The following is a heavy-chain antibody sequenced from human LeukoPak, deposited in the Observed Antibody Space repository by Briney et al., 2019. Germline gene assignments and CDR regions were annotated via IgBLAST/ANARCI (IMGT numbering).Heavy chain of an antibody. D-gene: IGHD2-2*01. Sequence: SETLSLTCTVSGYSISSGYYWGWIRQPPGKGLEWIGSIYHSGSTYYNPSLKSRVTISVDTSKNQFSLKLSSVTAADTAVYYCARGTPTREGDAFDIWGQGTMVTVSS. V-gene: IGHV4-38-2*02. J-gene: IGHJ3*02. CDR2: IYHSGST. CDR3: ARGTPTREGDAFDI. CDR1: GYSISSGYY.